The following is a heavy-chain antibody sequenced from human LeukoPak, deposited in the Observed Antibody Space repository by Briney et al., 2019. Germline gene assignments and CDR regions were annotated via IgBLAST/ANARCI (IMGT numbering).Heavy chain of an antibody. V-gene: IGHV3-30-3*01. CDR2: ISYDGSNK. CDR3: ARDGEQQLVRGYYFDY. CDR1: GFTFSSYA. J-gene: IGHJ4*02. Sequence: PGGSLRLSCAASGFTFSSYAMHWVRQAPGKGLEWVAVISYDGSNKYYADSVKGRFTISRDNSKNTLYLQMNSLRAEDTAVYYCARDGEQQLVRGYYFDYWGQGTLATVSS. D-gene: IGHD6-13*01.